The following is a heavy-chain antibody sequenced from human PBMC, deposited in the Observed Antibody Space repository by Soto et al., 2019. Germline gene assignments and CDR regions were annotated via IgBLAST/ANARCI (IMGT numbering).Heavy chain of an antibody. CDR1: GYAFSNNF. CDR2: INPTTGLT. Sequence: QVQLVQSGAEVKKPGASVKVSCMASGYAFSNNFMHWVRQAPAQGLEWMGVINPTTGLTSNAQKFQGTITMTSDTSSSTAYMELSSLRSEDTAVYYCARALRNGYFYGMDIWGQGTTVTVSS. D-gene: IGHD2-8*01. CDR3: ARALRNGYFYGMDI. J-gene: IGHJ6*02. V-gene: IGHV1-46*01.